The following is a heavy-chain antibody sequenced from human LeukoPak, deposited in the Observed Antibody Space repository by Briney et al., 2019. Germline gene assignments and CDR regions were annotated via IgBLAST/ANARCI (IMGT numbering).Heavy chain of an antibody. CDR2: IKQDGSEK. V-gene: IGHV3-7*01. CDR1: GFTFSSYW. CDR3: ARVDFDWLFDY. D-gene: IGHD3-9*01. Sequence: GGSLRLSCAASGFTFSSYWMSWVRQAPGKGLEWVANIKQDGSEKYYVDSVKGRFTISRDNAKNSLYLQMNSLRAEDTAVYYYARVDFDWLFDYWGQGTLVTVSS. J-gene: IGHJ4*02.